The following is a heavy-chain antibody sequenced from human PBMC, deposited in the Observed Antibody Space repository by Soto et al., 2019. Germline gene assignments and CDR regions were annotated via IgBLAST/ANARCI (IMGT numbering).Heavy chain of an antibody. Sequence: GESLKISCKGSGYSFSSYWIGWVRQMPGKGLEWMGIIYPGDSDTRYGPSFQGQVTISADKSISTAYLQWSSLKASDTSIYFCARPPGFWNAFDIWGQGTMVTVSS. V-gene: IGHV5-51*01. J-gene: IGHJ3*02. CDR1: GYSFSSYW. D-gene: IGHD3-3*01. CDR3: ARPPGFWNAFDI. CDR2: IYPGDSDT.